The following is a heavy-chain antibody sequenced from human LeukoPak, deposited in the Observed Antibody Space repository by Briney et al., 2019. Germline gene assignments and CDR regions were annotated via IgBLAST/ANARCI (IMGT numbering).Heavy chain of an antibody. CDR3: AKDAKLGMATMYSFDT. J-gene: IGHJ3*02. CDR1: GFTSSTYA. Sequence: KPGGSLRVSCAASGFTSSTYAMSWVRQAPGKGLEWVSGISGSGGSTYYADSVKGRFTISRDNSKSSLYLQMNSLRAEDTAVYYCAKDAKLGMATMYSFDTWGQGTMVTVSS. D-gene: IGHD5-24*01. CDR2: ISGSGGST. V-gene: IGHV3-23*01.